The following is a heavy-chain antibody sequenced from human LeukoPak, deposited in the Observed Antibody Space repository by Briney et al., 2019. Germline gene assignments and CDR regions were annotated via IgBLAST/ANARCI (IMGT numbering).Heavy chain of an antibody. CDR3: AREQGTVAGPKGYYYYYGMDV. J-gene: IGHJ6*02. CDR1: GFTFSSYW. Sequence: QTGGSLRLSCAASGFTFSSYWLSWVRQAPGKGLEWVANIKQDGSEKYYVDSVKGRFTISRDNAKNSLYLQMNSLRAEDTAVYYCAREQGTVAGPKGYYYYYGMDVWGQGTTVTVSS. CDR2: IKQDGSEK. V-gene: IGHV3-7*01. D-gene: IGHD6-19*01.